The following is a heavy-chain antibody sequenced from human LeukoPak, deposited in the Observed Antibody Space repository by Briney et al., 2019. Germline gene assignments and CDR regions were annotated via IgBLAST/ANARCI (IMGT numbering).Heavy chain of an antibody. V-gene: IGHV4-39*01. CDR1: GGSISSGSYY. Sequence: SETLSLTCTVSGGSISSGSYYWGWIRQPPGKGLEWVGSIYYSGNTNYNPSLKSRVTMSVDTSKNHFSLRLRSVTAADTAVFYCVRHRAYCDGDCYSQYFDYWGQGTLDTVSS. J-gene: IGHJ4*02. CDR2: IYYSGNT. CDR3: VRHRAYCDGDCYSQYFDY. D-gene: IGHD2-21*02.